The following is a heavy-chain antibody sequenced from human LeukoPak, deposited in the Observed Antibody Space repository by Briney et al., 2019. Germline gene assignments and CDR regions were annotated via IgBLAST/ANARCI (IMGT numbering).Heavy chain of an antibody. D-gene: IGHD3-16*01. Sequence: PGGSLRLSCVASGFTFINAWMSWVRQAPGKGLEWVGRIKSKTDGGTTDYAAPVTGRFTISRDDSENTLYLQISSLKAEDTAVYYCAREYVSFDYWGQGTLVTVSS. J-gene: IGHJ4*02. CDR2: IKSKTDGGTT. CDR1: GFTFINAW. V-gene: IGHV3-15*01. CDR3: AREYVSFDY.